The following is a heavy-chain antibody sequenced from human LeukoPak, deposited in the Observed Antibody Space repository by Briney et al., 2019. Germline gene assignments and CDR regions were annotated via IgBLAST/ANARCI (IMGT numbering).Heavy chain of an antibody. J-gene: IGHJ4*02. CDR2: ISSSSSYI. CDR3: ARAGGVGATGYYFDY. CDR1: GFTFSSYS. V-gene: IGHV3-21*01. Sequence: PGGSLRLSCAASGFTFSSYSMNWVRQAPGKGLEWVSSISSSSSYIYYADSVKGRLTISRDNAKNSLYLQMNSLRAEDTAVYYCARAGGVGATGYYFDYWGQGTLVTVSS. D-gene: IGHD1-26*01.